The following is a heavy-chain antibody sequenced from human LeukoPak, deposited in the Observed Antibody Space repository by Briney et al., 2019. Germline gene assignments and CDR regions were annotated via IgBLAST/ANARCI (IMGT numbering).Heavy chain of an antibody. V-gene: IGHV1-2*04. CDR1: GYTFTGYY. CDR3: ARGSDIVEVVAASPPDH. D-gene: IGHD2-15*01. CDR2: INPNSGGT. Sequence: ASVKVSCKASGYTFTGYYMHWVRQAPGQGIEWMGWINPNSGGTNYAQKFQGWVTMTRDTSISTAYMELSRLRSDDTAVYYCARGSDIVEVVAASPPDHWGQGTLVTVSS. J-gene: IGHJ5*02.